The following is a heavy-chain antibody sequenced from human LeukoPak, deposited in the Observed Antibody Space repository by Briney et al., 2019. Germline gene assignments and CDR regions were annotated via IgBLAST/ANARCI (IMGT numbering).Heavy chain of an antibody. CDR2: INHSGST. CDR1: GGSFSGYY. V-gene: IGHV4-34*01. J-gene: IGHJ3*02. CDR3: ARVKGHPLRGAILSPDDAFDI. Sequence: SETLSLTCAVYGGSFSGYYWSWIRQPPGKGLEWIGEINHSGSTNYNPSLKSRVTISVDTSKNQFSLKLSSVTAADTAVYYCARVKGHPLRGAILSPDDAFDIWGQGTMVTVSS. D-gene: IGHD3-10*01.